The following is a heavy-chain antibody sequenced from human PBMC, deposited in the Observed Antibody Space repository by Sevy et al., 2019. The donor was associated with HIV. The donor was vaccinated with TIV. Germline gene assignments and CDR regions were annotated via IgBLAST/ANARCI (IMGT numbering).Heavy chain of an antibody. D-gene: IGHD6-13*01. J-gene: IGHJ4*02. CDR1: GYTFTSYG. V-gene: IGHV1-18*04. Sequence: ASVKVSCKASGYTFTSYGISWVRQAPGQGLEWMGWISVYNGNTNYAQKLQGRVTMTTDTSTSTAYMELRNLISDDTAVYYCARAPWAAASGGFDYWGQGTLVTVSS. CDR3: ARAPWAAASGGFDY. CDR2: ISVYNGNT.